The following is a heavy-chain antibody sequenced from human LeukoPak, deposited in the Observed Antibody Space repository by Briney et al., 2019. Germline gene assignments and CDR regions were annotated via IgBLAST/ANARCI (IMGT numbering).Heavy chain of an antibody. CDR2: IYTSGST. CDR1: GGSISSYY. V-gene: IGHV4-4*07. D-gene: IGHD5-24*01. J-gene: IGHJ5*02. Sequence: SETLSLTCTVSGGSISSYYWSWIRQPAGKGLECIGRIYTSGSTNYNPSLKSRVTISVDKSKNQFSLKLSSVTAADTAVYYCARLKLTDNWFDPWGQGTLVTVSS. CDR3: ARLKLTDNWFDP.